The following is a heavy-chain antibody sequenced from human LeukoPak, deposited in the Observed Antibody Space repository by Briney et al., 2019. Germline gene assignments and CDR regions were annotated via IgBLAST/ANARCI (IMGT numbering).Heavy chain of an antibody. V-gene: IGHV4-61*02. D-gene: IGHD2-21*02. Sequence: SETLSLTCTVSGGSISSGSYYWSWIRQPAGKGLEWIGRIYTSGSTNYNPSLKSRVTISVDTSKNQFSLKRSSVTAADTAVYYCARAASVTAIYFDYWGQGTLVTVSS. CDR1: GGSISSGSYY. CDR3: ARAASVTAIYFDY. J-gene: IGHJ4*02. CDR2: IYTSGST.